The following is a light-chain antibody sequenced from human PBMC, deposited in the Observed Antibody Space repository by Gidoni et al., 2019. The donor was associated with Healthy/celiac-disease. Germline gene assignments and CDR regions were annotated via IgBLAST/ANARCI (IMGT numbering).Light chain of an antibody. CDR1: QSVSSY. CDR2: DAS. Sequence: EILMTQSPATLSVSPGERATLSCRASQSVSSYLAWYQQKPGQAPRLLIYDASNRATGIPARFSGSGSGTDFTLTISSLEPEDFAVYYCQQRSNWPPLTFGPGTKVDIK. CDR3: QQRSNWPPLT. V-gene: IGKV3-11*01. J-gene: IGKJ3*01.